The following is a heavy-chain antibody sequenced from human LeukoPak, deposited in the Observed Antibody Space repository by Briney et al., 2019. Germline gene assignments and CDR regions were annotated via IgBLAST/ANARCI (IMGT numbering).Heavy chain of an antibody. J-gene: IGHJ6*04. CDR2: ISSTGSTS. V-gene: IGHV3-11*04. Sequence: PGGSLRLSCAASGFTFSDNYMAWLRQAPGKGLELFSHISSTGSTSYYADSVKGRFTISGDNAKNSLYLQMNSLRAEDTAVYYCAELGITMIGGVWGKGTTVTISS. CDR1: GFTFSDNY. CDR3: AELGITMIGGV. D-gene: IGHD3-10*02.